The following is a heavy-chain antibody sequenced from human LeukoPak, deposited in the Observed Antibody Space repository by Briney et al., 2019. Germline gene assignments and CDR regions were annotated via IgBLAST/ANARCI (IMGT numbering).Heavy chain of an antibody. J-gene: IGHJ4*02. V-gene: IGHV4-31*03. CDR3: ARHRHNHHYDY. D-gene: IGHD1-14*01. CDR1: GGSISSGNNY. Sequence: SQTLSLTCTVSGGSISSGNNYWYWICLHPGQGLEWIGYIYYSGSTSYNPSLKSRVTISVDTSKNQFSLKLSSVTAADTAVFYCARHRHNHHYDYWGQGTLVTVSS. CDR2: IYYSGST.